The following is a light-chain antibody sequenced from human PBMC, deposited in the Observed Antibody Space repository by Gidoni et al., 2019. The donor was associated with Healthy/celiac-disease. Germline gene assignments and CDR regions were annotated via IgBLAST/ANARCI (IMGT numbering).Light chain of an antibody. Sequence: IQLTQSPSSLSASVGDRVTITCRASQGISNYLAWYQQKPGKVPKLLIYAASTLQSGVPSRFSGSGSGTEFTLTISSLQPEDVATYYCQKHNSDVQTFGQGTKLEIK. CDR2: AAS. V-gene: IGKV1-27*01. J-gene: IGKJ1*01. CDR1: QGISNY. CDR3: QKHNSDVQT.